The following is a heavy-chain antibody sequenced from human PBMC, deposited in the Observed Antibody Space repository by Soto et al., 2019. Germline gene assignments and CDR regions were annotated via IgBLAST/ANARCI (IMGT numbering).Heavy chain of an antibody. D-gene: IGHD3-3*01. V-gene: IGHV1-58*01. CDR1: GFTFTSSA. Sequence: GASVKVSCKASGFTFTSSAVQWVRQARGQRLEWIGWIVVGSGNTNYAQKFQEGVTITRDMSTSTAYMELSSLRSEDTAVYYCAAVVAGFWSGYYPPRFDYWGQGTLVTVSS. CDR3: AAVVAGFWSGYYPPRFDY. CDR2: IVVGSGNT. J-gene: IGHJ4*02.